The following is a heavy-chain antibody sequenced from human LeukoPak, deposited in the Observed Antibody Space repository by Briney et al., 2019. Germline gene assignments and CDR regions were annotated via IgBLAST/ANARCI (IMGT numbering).Heavy chain of an antibody. D-gene: IGHD6-25*01. CDR3: ARLEATAPFAYNLHGMDV. V-gene: IGHV3-30*03. CDR2: ISYDGISK. CDR1: GFTFSSYG. J-gene: IGHJ6*02. Sequence: GGSLRLSCAASGFTFSSYGMHWVRQAPGKRLEWVAVISYDGISKYYADSAKGRFTISRDNSKNTLYLQMNSLRAEDTGVFYCARLEATAPFAYNLHGMDVWGQGTTVTVSS.